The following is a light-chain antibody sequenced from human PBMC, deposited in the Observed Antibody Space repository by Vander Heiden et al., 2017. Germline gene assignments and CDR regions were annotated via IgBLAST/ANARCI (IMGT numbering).Light chain of an antibody. J-gene: IGKJ2*01. CDR3: QQYYTTPHT. Sequence: DIAMTQSPDPLSVPLCERATINCKSSQSVLHSSNNKNYLAWYQQKPGQPPKLLIYWASTRETGVPDRFSGSGSGTDFTLAISSLQAEDVAVYYCQQYYTTPHTFGQGTKLEIK. V-gene: IGKV4-1*01. CDR2: WAS. CDR1: QSVLHSSNNKNY.